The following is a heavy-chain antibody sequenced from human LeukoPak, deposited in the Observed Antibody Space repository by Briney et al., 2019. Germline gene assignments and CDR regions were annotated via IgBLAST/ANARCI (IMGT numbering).Heavy chain of an antibody. V-gene: IGHV3-23*01. Sequence: GWSLRLSCAASGFTFSSYAMSWVRQAPGKGLEWVSAISGSGGSTYYADSVKGRFTISRDNSKNTLYLQMNSLRAEDTAVYYCAGGYSSSPYYFDYWGQGTLVTVPS. J-gene: IGHJ4*02. D-gene: IGHD6-13*01. CDR1: GFTFSSYA. CDR3: AGGYSSSPYYFDY. CDR2: ISGSGGST.